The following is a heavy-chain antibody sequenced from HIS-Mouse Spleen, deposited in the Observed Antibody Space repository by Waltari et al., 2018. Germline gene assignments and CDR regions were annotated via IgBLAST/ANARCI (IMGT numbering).Heavy chain of an antibody. J-gene: IGHJ2*01. CDR1: GCSISSSSYY. D-gene: IGHD6-13*01. Sequence: QLQLQESGPGLVTPSETLSLTRTVPGCSISSSSYYGGWIRQPPGKGLEWIGSIYYSGSTYYNPSLKSRVTISVDTSKNQFSLKLSSVTAADTAVYYCAREIPYSSSWYDWYFDLWGRGTLVTVSS. V-gene: IGHV4-39*07. CDR3: AREIPYSSSWYDWYFDL. CDR2: IYYSGST.